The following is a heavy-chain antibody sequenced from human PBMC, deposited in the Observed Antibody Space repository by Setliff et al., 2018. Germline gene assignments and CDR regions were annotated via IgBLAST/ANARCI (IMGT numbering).Heavy chain of an antibody. CDR2: INHSGST. D-gene: IGHD1-26*01. J-gene: IGHJ6*03. CDR3: ARGEGGSYLGAYYYYMDV. CDR1: GGSLSGYY. V-gene: IGHV4-34*01. Sequence: SETLSLTCAVYGGSLSGYYWSWIRQPPGKGLEWIGEINHSGSTNYNPSLKSRVTISADTSENQFSLKLSSVTAADTAVYYCARGEGGSYLGAYYYYMDVWGKGTTVTVSS.